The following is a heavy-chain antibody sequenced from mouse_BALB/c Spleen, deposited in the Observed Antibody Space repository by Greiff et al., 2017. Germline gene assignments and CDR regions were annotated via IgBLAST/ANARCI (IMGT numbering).Heavy chain of an antibody. D-gene: IGHD2-1*01. CDR2: ISYDGSN. CDR1: GYSITSGYY. V-gene: IGHV3-6*02. J-gene: IGHJ3*01. CDR3: ASGGNMFAY. Sequence: EVQLQESGPGLVKPSQSLSLTCSVTGYSITSGYYWNWIRQFPGNKLEWMGYISYDGSNNYNPSLKNRISITRDTSKNQFFLKLNSVTTEDTATYYCASGGNMFAYWGQGTLVTVSA.